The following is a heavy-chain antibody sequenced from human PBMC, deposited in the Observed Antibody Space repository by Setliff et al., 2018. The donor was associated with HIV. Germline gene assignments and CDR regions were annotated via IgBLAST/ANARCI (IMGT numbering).Heavy chain of an antibody. J-gene: IGHJ4*02. D-gene: IGHD1-26*01. CDR1: GYTFTSYG. CDR2: ISAYNGNT. Sequence: GASVKVSCKASGYTFTSYGISWVRQAPGQGLEWMGWISAYNGNTNYAQKLQGRVTMTTDTSTSTAYMELRSLRSEDTAVYYCATDSNFGGIVTPWDYWGQGTLVTVSS. CDR3: ATDSNFGGIVTPWDY. V-gene: IGHV1-18*01.